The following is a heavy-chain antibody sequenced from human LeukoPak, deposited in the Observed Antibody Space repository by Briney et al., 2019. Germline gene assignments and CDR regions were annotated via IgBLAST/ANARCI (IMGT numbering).Heavy chain of an antibody. Sequence: GGSLRLSCAASGFTFSSYSMNWVRQAPGKGLEWVSSISSSSSYIYYADSVKGRFTISRDNAKNSLYLQMNSLRAEDTAVYYCARYWRIAAWSSLGYWGQGTLVTVSS. CDR2: ISSSSSYI. CDR3: ARYWRIAAWSSLGY. D-gene: IGHD6-25*01. V-gene: IGHV3-21*01. J-gene: IGHJ4*02. CDR1: GFTFSSYS.